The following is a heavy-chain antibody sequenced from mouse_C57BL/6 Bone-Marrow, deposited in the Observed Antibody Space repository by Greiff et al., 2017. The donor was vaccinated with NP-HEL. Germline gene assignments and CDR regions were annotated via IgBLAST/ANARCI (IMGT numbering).Heavy chain of an antibody. V-gene: IGHV5-17*01. CDR3: ARRYRGLYYYAMDY. CDR1: GFTFSDYG. J-gene: IGHJ4*01. Sequence: EVKLVESGGGLVKPGGSLKLSCAASGFTFSDYGMHWVRQAPEKGLEWVAYISSGSSTIYYSDTVKGRFTISRDNAKNTLFLPMTSLRSEDTAMYYCARRYRGLYYYAMDYWGQGTSVTVSS. D-gene: IGHD2-12*01. CDR2: ISSGSSTI.